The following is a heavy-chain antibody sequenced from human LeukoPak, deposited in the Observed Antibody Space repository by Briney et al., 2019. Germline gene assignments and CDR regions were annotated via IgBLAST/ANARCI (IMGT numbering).Heavy chain of an antibody. CDR3: AKPHDYYDSSGYLAAFDI. CDR1: GFTFDDYA. V-gene: IGHV3-9*01. D-gene: IGHD3-22*01. J-gene: IGHJ3*02. CDR2: ISWNSGSI. Sequence: GGSLRLSCAASGFTFDDYAMHWVRQAPGKGLEWVSGISWNSGSIGYADSVKGRFTISRDNAKNSLYLQMNSLRAEDTALYYCAKPHDYYDSSGYLAAFDIWGQGTMVTVSS.